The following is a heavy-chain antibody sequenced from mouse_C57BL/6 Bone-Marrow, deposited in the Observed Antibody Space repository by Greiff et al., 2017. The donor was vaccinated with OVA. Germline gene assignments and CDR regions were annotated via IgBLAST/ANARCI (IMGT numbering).Heavy chain of an antibody. J-gene: IGHJ3*01. CDR2: IYPSDSET. Sequence: QVQLQQPGAELVRPGSSVKLSCKASGYTFTSYWMDWVKQRPGQGLEWIGNIYPSDSETHYNQKFKDKATLTVDKSSSTAYMQLSSLTSEDSAVYYCAKGGYYGFAYWGQGTLGTVSA. V-gene: IGHV1-61*01. CDR1: GYTFTSYW. D-gene: IGHD2-3*01. CDR3: AKGGYYGFAY.